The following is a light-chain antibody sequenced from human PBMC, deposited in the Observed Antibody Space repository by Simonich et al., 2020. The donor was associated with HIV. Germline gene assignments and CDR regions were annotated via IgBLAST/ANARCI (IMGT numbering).Light chain of an antibody. CDR1: QGINTY. CDR2: AAS. Sequence: AIRMTQSPSSLSASTGDRVTITCRASQGINTYLAWYQQKPGKAPKLLISAASTLQRGVPSRFSGSGSGTDFTLTISWLQSEDFATYYCQQYYNYPLTFGGGTKVEIK. V-gene: IGKV1-8*01. J-gene: IGKJ4*01. CDR3: QQYYNYPLT.